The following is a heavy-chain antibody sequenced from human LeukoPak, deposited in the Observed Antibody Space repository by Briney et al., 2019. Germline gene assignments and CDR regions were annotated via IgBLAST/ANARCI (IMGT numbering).Heavy chain of an antibody. CDR3: ARDRGYTTFDY. Sequence: PGGSLRLSCATSGLSFSNSWMNWVRQAPGKGLEWVAGINDDGSEKYYVDSVRGRFTISRDNAKRSLWLQMNSLRVENMAIYYCARDRGYTTFDYWGLGTLVFVSS. V-gene: IGHV3-7*01. D-gene: IGHD3-10*01. J-gene: IGHJ4*02. CDR2: INDDGSEK. CDR1: GLSFSNSW.